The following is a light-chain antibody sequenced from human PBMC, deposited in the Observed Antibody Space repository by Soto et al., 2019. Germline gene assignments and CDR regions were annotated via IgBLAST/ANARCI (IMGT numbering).Light chain of an antibody. Sequence: EIVLTHSPATLSLSPGERATLSCRASQSVSSYLAWYQQKPGQAPRLLIYDTSNRATGIPARFSGSGSGTDFTLTNSSLDPEDFAVYYCQQRSNWPITFGQGTRLEIK. CDR1: QSVSSY. J-gene: IGKJ5*01. CDR3: QQRSNWPIT. CDR2: DTS. V-gene: IGKV3-11*01.